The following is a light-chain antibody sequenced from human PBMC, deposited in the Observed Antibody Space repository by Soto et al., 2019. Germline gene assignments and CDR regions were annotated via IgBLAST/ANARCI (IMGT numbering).Light chain of an antibody. J-gene: IGKJ1*01. CDR1: QNFNSSH. CDR3: QQYDTSPTT. Sequence: EIVLTQSPGTLSLSPGERATLSCWASQNFNSSHLAWYQQKLGQPPRLLIFAASSRAAGIPDRFSGSGSGSDFTLTISRLEPEDSEVYFCQQYDTSPTTFGQGTKVDIK. V-gene: IGKV3-20*01. CDR2: AAS.